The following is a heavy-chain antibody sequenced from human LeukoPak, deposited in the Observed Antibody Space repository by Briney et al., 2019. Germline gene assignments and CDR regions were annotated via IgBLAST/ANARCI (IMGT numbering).Heavy chain of an antibody. CDR1: GFTFSKTN. CDR2: ISPRGDIT. Sequence: GGSLRLSCEGSGFTFSKTNMNWVRQAPGKGLEWVSGISPRGDITYYKDSVRGRFTISRDNFKNTVSLQLNSLRAEDTAMYYCAKDDDWGRFNHWGQGTLVTVSS. D-gene: IGHD3-16*01. J-gene: IGHJ1*01. V-gene: IGHV3-23*01. CDR3: AKDDDWGRFNH.